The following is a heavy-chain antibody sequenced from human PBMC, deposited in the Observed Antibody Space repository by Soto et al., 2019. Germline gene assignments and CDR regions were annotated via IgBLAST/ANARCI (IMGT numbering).Heavy chain of an antibody. CDR2: IWYDGSNK. V-gene: IGHV3-33*01. D-gene: IGHD2-15*01. CDR1: GFTFSSYG. CDR3: ARDYIVVRRMDV. Sequence: GGSLRLSCAASGFTFSSYGMHWVRQAPGKGLEWVAVIWYDGSNKYYADSVKGRFTISRDNSKNTLYLQMNSLRAEDTAVYYCARDYIVVRRMDVWGKGTTVTVSS. J-gene: IGHJ6*04.